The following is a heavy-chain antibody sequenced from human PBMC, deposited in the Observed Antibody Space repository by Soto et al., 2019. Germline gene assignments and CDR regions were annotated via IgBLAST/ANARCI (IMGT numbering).Heavy chain of an antibody. CDR1: GGSFSSYY. D-gene: IGHD2-2*01. J-gene: IGHJ5*02. V-gene: IGHV4-34*01. Sequence: QVQLQQWGAGLLKPSETLSLTCAVYGGSFSSYYWSWIRQPPGKGLEWIGQINHYGSTDYNPSLKSRVTISVDTSKNRFSLRLSSVTAADTAMYYCATHCSSTSCYYTFEPWGQGTLVTVSS. CDR3: ATHCSSTSCYYTFEP. CDR2: INHYGST.